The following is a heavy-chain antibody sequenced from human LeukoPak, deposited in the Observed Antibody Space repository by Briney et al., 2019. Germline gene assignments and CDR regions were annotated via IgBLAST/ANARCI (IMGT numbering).Heavy chain of an antibody. V-gene: IGHV1-18*01. CDR1: SYTFTSYG. CDR3: ARGLDDTIFGVVLIPMDV. J-gene: IGHJ6*04. CDR2: ISAYNGNT. D-gene: IGHD3-3*01. Sequence: ASVKVSCKASSYTFTSYGISWVRQAPGQGLEWMGWISAYNGNTNYAQKLQGRVTMTTDTSTSTAYMELRSLRSDDTAVYYCARGLDDTIFGVVLIPMDVWGKGTTVTVSS.